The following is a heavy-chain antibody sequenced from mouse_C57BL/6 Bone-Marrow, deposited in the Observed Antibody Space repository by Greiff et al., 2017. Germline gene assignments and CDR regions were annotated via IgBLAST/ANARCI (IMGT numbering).Heavy chain of an antibody. V-gene: IGHV14-4*01. CDR3: TTCYGSSYWYFDV. CDR1: GFNIKDDY. J-gene: IGHJ1*03. Sequence: VQLQQSGAELVRPGASVKLSCTASGFNIKDDYMHWVKQRPEQGLEWIGWIDPENGDTEYASKFQGKATITADTSSNTAYLQLSSLTSEDTAVYYCTTCYGSSYWYFDVWGTGTTVTFSS. CDR2: IDPENGDT. D-gene: IGHD1-1*01.